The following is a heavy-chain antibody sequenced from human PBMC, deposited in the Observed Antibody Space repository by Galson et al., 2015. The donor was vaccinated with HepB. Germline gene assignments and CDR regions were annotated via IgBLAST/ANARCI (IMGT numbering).Heavy chain of an antibody. CDR2: ISYDGSNK. J-gene: IGHJ4*02. V-gene: IGHV3-30-3*01. CDR1: GFTFSSYA. Sequence: SLRLSCAASGFTFSSYAMHWVRQAPGKGLEWVAVISYDGSNKYYADSVKGRFTISRDNSKNTLYLQMNSLRAEDTAVYYCARHDGAYDSSGYHQPEDYYFDYWGQGTLVTVSS. CDR3: ARHDGAYDSSGYHQPEDYYFDY. D-gene: IGHD3-22*01.